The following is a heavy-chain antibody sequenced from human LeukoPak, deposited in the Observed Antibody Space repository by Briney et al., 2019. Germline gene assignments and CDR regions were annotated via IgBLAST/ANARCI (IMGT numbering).Heavy chain of an antibody. CDR3: ARDRPGIAVAGDAFDI. V-gene: IGHV4-59*01. CDR1: GGSISSYY. J-gene: IGHJ3*02. CDR2: IYNRGSNT. D-gene: IGHD6-19*01. Sequence: PSETLSLTCTVSGGSISSYYWSWIRQPPGKGLEWIGYIYNRGSNTNYNPSLKSRVTISVDTSKNQFSLKLRSVTAADTAAYYCARDRPGIAVAGDAFDIWGQGTMVTVSS.